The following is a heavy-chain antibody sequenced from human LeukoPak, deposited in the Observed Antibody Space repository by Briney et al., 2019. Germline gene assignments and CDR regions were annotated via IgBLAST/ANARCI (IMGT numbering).Heavy chain of an antibody. Sequence: AGGSLRLSRAASGFTFDGYGMSWVRQAPGKGLEWVSYINWDGDSTVYADSVKGRFTISRDNAKNSLYLQMNSLRAEDTALYYCARDYGSGSYYNGIDYWGQGTLVTVSS. CDR2: INWDGDST. V-gene: IGHV3-20*04. D-gene: IGHD3-10*01. CDR1: GFTFDGYG. J-gene: IGHJ4*02. CDR3: ARDYGSGSYYNGIDY.